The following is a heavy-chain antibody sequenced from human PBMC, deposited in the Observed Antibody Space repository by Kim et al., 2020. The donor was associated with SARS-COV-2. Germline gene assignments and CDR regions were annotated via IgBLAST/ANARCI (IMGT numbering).Heavy chain of an antibody. J-gene: IGHJ5*02. CDR1: GGSISSSSYY. CDR2: IYYSGST. D-gene: IGHD3-10*01. Sequence: SETLSLTCTVSGGSISSSSYYWGWIRQPPGKGLEWIGSIYYSGSTYYNPSLKSRVTISVDTSKNQFSLKLSSVTAADTAVYYCARLWFGELGFDPWGQGT. CDR3: ARLWFGELGFDP. V-gene: IGHV4-39*01.